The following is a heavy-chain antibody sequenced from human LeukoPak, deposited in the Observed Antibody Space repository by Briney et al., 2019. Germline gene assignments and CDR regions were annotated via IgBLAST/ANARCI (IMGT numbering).Heavy chain of an antibody. V-gene: IGHV4-38-2*02. D-gene: IGHD5-12*01. CDR3: ARRRGYSGYAWVPFDY. Sequence: KPSETLSLTCTVSGYSINSGYVWGWIRSPPGKGLEWSGKSSHSGTTYYTPSLKSRVTISVDTSKNHFSLKLSSVTAADTAVYYCARRRGYSGYAWVPFDYWGQGTLVTVSS. CDR1: GYSINSGYV. J-gene: IGHJ4*02. CDR2: SSHSGTT.